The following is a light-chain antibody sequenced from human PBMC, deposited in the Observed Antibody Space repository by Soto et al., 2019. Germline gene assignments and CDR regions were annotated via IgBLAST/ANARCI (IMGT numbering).Light chain of an antibody. V-gene: IGKV3-15*01. CDR2: GAS. CDR3: QQYKNWPPIT. J-gene: IGKJ5*01. Sequence: EIXXTQSPATLSVSPGERVTLSCRASQSVGSSLAWYQQEPGQAPRLLIYGASTRATGIPARFSGSGSGTEFTLTISSLQSEDFAVYFCQQYKNWPPITFGQGTRLEIK. CDR1: QSVGSS.